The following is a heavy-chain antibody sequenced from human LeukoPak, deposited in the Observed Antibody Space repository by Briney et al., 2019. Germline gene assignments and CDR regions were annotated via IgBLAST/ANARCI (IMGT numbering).Heavy chain of an antibody. CDR3: ARHPPYYYDSSGYYGPGAFDI. CDR1: GGSISSGGYY. V-gene: IGHV4-31*03. Sequence: SETLSLTCTVSGGSISSGGYYWSWIRQHPGKGLEWIGYIYYSGSTYYNPSLKSRVTISVDTSKNQFSLKLSSVTAADTAVYYCARHPPYYYDSSGYYGPGAFDIWGQGTMVTVSS. J-gene: IGHJ3*02. CDR2: IYYSGST. D-gene: IGHD3-22*01.